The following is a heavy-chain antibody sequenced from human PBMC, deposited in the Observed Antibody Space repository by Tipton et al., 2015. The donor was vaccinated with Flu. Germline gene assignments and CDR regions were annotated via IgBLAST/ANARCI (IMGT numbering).Heavy chain of an antibody. CDR2: MYVSGST. J-gene: IGHJ4*02. V-gene: IGHV4-4*07. CDR1: GGSMSSFY. D-gene: IGHD1-7*01. Sequence: TLSLTCTVSGGSMSSFYWTWIRVPAGKGLEWIGRMYVSGSTKYNPSLKSRVTMSVDTSKNQFSLKLSSVTAADTAVYYCASFISEYNWNYGEGLDYWGQGTLVTVSS. CDR3: ASFISEYNWNYGEGLDY.